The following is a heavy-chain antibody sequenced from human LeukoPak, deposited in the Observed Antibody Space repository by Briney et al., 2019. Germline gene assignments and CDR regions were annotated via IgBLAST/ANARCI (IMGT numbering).Heavy chain of an antibody. J-gene: IGHJ4*02. V-gene: IGHV4-34*01. Sequence: SETLSITCAISVGSLSCKYWTWIRQPPGKGLEWIGEITYSGSIYYNPSLKSPVTISVDTSKNQFSLKLNSVTAVDTAVYYCARDLMTWGQGTLVTVSS. CDR2: ITYSGSI. CDR1: VGSLSCKY. CDR3: ARDLMT.